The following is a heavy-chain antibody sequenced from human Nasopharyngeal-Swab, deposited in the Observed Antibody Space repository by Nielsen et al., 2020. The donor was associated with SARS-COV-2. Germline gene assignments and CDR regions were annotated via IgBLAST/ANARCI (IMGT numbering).Heavy chain of an antibody. V-gene: IGHV5-51*01. D-gene: IGHD4-23*01. Sequence: KVSCKGSGYSFTSYWIGWVRQMPGKGLEWMGIIYPGDSETRYSPSFQGQVTISADKSISTAYLQWSSLKASDTAMYYCARQTIYGGNSHDAFDIWGQGTMVTVSS. CDR1: GYSFTSYW. J-gene: IGHJ3*02. CDR3: ARQTIYGGNSHDAFDI. CDR2: IYPGDSET.